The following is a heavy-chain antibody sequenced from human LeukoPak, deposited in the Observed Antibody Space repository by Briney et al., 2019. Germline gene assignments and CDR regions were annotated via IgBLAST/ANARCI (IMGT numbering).Heavy chain of an antibody. CDR1: GGSISCSSYY. V-gene: IGHV4-39*01. CDR2: IYYSGST. CDR3: ARQWLAGPAIDY. Sequence: PSETLSLTCTVSGGSISCSSYYWGWIRQPPGKGLEWIGSIYYSGSTYYNPSLKSRVTISVDTSKNQFSLKLSSVTAADTAVYYCARQWLAGPAIDYWGQGTLVTVSS. D-gene: IGHD6-19*01. J-gene: IGHJ4*02.